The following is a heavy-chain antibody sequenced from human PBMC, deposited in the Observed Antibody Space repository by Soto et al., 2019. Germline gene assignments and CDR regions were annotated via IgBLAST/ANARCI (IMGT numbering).Heavy chain of an antibody. CDR3: ARGFWKYGHFDY. D-gene: IGHD1-7*01. CDR2: INHSGST. V-gene: IGHV4-34*01. CDR1: GGSFSGYY. J-gene: IGHJ4*02. Sequence: SETLSLTCAVYGGSFSGYYWSWIRQPPGKGLEWIGEINHSGSTNYNPSLKSRVTISVDTSKNQFSLKLSSVTAADTAVYYCARGFWKYGHFDYWGQGTLVTVSS.